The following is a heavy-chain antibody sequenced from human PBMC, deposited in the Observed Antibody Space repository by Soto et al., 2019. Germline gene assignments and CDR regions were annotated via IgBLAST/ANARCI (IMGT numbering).Heavy chain of an antibody. V-gene: IGHV1-24*01. D-gene: IGHD3-3*01. Sequence: GASVKVSCKVSGYTPTELSMHWVRQAPGKGLEWMGGFDPEGGETIYAQKFQGRVTMTEDTSTSTVYMELSSLRSEDTAVYYCARDDFWSGMDYYYGMDVWGQGTTVTVSS. J-gene: IGHJ6*02. CDR1: GYTPTELS. CDR3: ARDDFWSGMDYYYGMDV. CDR2: FDPEGGET.